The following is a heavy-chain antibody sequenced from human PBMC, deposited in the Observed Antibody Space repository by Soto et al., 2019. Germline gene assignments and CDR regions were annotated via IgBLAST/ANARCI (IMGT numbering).Heavy chain of an antibody. CDR2: ISGSGGST. V-gene: IGHV3-23*01. J-gene: IGHJ6*02. Sequence: PGGSLRLSCAASGFTFSSYAMSWVRQALGKELEWVSAISGSGGSTYYADSVKGRFTISRDNSKNTLYLQMNSLRAEDTAVYYCAKDLDVLRFLEWWYYYGMDVWGQGTTVTVSS. CDR1: GFTFSSYA. CDR3: AKDLDVLRFLEWWYYYGMDV. D-gene: IGHD3-3*01.